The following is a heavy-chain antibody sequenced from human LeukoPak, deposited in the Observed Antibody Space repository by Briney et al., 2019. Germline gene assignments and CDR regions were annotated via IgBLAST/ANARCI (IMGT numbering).Heavy chain of an antibody. CDR3: ARKDGDF. CDR2: IYTSGIT. V-gene: IGHV4-4*07. CDR1: GVSISAYY. J-gene: IGHJ4*02. Sequence: SETLSLICTVSGVSISAYYWTWIRQPAGKGLEWIGRIYTSGITNYNPSLESRLTMSLDTSKNQISLRLSSVTAADTAVYYCARKDGDFWGQGTLVTVSS.